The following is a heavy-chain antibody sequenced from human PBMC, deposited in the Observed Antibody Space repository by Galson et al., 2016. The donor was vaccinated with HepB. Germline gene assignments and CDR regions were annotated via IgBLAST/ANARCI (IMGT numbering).Heavy chain of an antibody. CDR3: ARRDSGWSLFDY. J-gene: IGHJ4*02. CDR2: IYPGDSDT. CDR1: GYTFTNHW. D-gene: IGHD6-19*01. V-gene: IGHV5-51*01. Sequence: QSGAEVKKPGESLKISCQGSGYTFTNHWICWVRQMPGKGLEWMGIIYPGDSDTRYSPSFQGQVTISADKSTRTAYPQWSSLKASDTAMYYCARRDSGWSLFDYWGQETLLTVSS.